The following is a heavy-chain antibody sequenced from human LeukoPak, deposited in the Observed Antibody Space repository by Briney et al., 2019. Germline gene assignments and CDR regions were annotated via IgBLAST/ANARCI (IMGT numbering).Heavy chain of an antibody. CDR2: ISWNSGSI. J-gene: IGHJ3*02. D-gene: IGHD3-22*01. CDR1: GFTFSSYS. Sequence: RSGGSLRLSCAASGFTFSSYSMNWVRQAPGKGLEWVSGISWNSGSIGYADSVKGRFTISRDNAKSSLYLQMNSLRAEDMALYYCARVHTYYYDSSGYLDAFDIWGQGTMVTVSS. CDR3: ARVHTYYYDSSGYLDAFDI. V-gene: IGHV3-9*03.